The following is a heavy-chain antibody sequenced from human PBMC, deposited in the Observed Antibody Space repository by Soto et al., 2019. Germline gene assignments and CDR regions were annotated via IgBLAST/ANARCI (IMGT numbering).Heavy chain of an antibody. CDR3: ARDVRVVGERYYYYGMDV. CDR1: GGSISSGDYY. CDR2: IYYSGST. D-gene: IGHD3-10*02. Sequence: PSETLSLTCTVSGGSISSGDYYWSWIRQPPGKGLEWIGYIYYSGSTYYNPSLKSRVTISVDTSKNQFSLKLSSVTAADTAVYYCARDVRVVGERYYYYGMDVWGQGTTVTVSS. V-gene: IGHV4-30-4*01. J-gene: IGHJ6*02.